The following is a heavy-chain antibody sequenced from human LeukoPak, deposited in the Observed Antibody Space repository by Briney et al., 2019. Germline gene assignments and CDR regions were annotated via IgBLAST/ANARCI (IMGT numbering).Heavy chain of an antibody. CDR3: ARASTHRYNWKSGQLNDAFDI. CDR1: VGTFSSYA. CDR2: ISPYNGNT. J-gene: IGHJ3*02. Sequence: ASVKFSSKASVGTFSSYATNSVRRAPGQGLEWMGRISPYNGNTKYAQKLQGRVTMTTDTTTSTAYMELRSLRSDDTAVYYCARASTHRYNWKSGQLNDAFDIWGQGTMVTVSS. D-gene: IGHD1-20*01. V-gene: IGHV1-18*01.